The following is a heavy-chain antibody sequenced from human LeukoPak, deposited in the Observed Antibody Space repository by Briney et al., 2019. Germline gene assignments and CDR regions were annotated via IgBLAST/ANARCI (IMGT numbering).Heavy chain of an antibody. J-gene: IGHJ4*02. CDR2: ISGSGGST. V-gene: IGHV3-23*01. Sequence: PGGSLRLSCAVSGYPFSDHYIDWVRQAPGKGLEWVSAISGSGGSTYYADSVKGRFTISRDNSKNTLYLQMNSLRAEDTAVYYCAKGVGITIFGVVHFDYWGQGTLVTVSS. CDR3: AKGVGITIFGVVHFDY. D-gene: IGHD3-3*01. CDR1: GYPFSDHY.